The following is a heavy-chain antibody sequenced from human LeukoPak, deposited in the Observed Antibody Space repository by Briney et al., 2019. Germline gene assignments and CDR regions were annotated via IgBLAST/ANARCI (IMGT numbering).Heavy chain of an antibody. Sequence: GGSLRLSCAASGFTFDDYAMHWVRQAPGKGLEWVSGISWNSGSIGYADFVKGRFTISRDNAKNSLYLQMNSLRAEDTALYYCAKDIGYSYASGCDYWGQGTLVTVSS. CDR2: ISWNSGSI. J-gene: IGHJ4*02. D-gene: IGHD5-18*01. CDR3: AKDIGYSYASGCDY. V-gene: IGHV3-9*01. CDR1: GFTFDDYA.